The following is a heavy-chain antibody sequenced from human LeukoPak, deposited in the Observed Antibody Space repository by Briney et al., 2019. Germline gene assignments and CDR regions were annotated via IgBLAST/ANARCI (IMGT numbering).Heavy chain of an antibody. V-gene: IGHV1-69*04. D-gene: IGHD1-26*01. J-gene: IGHJ5*02. CDR3: ARDSGSYANWFDP. CDR2: IIPIFGIA. CDR1: GGTFSSYA. Sequence: SVKVSCKASGGTFSSYAISWVRQAPGQGLEWMGRIIPIFGIANYAQKFQGRVTITADKSTSTAYMELGSLRSEDTAVYYCARDSGSYANWFDPWGQGTLVTVSS.